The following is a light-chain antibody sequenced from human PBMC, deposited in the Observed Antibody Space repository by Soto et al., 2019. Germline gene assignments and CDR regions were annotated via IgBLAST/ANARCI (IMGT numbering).Light chain of an antibody. J-gene: IGKJ4*01. Sequence: EIVLTQSPATLSLSPGERATLSCRASQGVRNDLVWYHQKPAQAPRVLIYSASNRATGIPARFSGSGSGTDFTLTISSLEPEDFAVYYCQQRTNWPPTFGGGTKVEMK. CDR3: QQRTNWPPT. CDR2: SAS. CDR1: QGVRND. V-gene: IGKV3-11*01.